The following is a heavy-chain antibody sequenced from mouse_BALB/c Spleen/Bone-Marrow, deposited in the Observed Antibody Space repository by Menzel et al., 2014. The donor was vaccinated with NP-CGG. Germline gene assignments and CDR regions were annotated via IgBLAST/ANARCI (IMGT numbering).Heavy chain of an antibody. V-gene: IGHV4-1*02. CDR2: INPVRNTI. CDR3: ARLGCYGSFAY. J-gene: IGHJ3*01. D-gene: IGHD1-1*01. Sequence: VQLPQSGGGLVKPGGSLKLSCAASGFDFSGFWMSWVRLAPWRGLEWIVEINPVRNTINYSPSLQHKFIISRDNDKNPLYLQRSKGRSEDTVLEYCARLGCYGSFAYWGQGTLGTVAA. CDR1: GFDFSGFW.